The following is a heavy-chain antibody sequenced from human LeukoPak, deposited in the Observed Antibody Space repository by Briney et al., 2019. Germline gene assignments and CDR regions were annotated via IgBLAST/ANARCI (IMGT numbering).Heavy chain of an antibody. J-gene: IGHJ5*02. CDR3: ARDFPLISEYCSGGSCYPDNWFDP. Sequence: SVKVSCKASGGTFSSYAISWVRQAPGQGLEWMGGIIPIFGTANYAQKLQGRVTITADESTSTAYMALSSLRSEDTAVYYCARDFPLISEYCSGGSCYPDNWFDPWGQGTLVTVSS. V-gene: IGHV1-69*13. CDR1: GGTFSSYA. CDR2: IIPIFGTA. D-gene: IGHD2-15*01.